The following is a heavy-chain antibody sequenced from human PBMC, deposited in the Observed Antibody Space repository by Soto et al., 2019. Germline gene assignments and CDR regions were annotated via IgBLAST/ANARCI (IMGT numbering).Heavy chain of an antibody. CDR3: VGGWHGFDP. D-gene: IGHD3-16*01. J-gene: IGHJ5*02. CDR2: IYYSGST. Sequence: SETLSLTCTVSGGSISSNIYYWSWIRQPPGKGLEWIGYIYYSGSTNYNPSLKSRVTISVDTSKNQFSLKLSSVTAADTAVYYCVGGWHGFDPWGQGTLVTVSS. CDR1: GGSISSNIYY. V-gene: IGHV4-61*05.